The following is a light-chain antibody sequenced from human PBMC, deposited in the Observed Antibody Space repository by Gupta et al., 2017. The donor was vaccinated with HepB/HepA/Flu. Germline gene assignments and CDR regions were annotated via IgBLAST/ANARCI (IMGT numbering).Light chain of an antibody. CDR1: KLGDKY. V-gene: IGLV3-1*01. J-gene: IGLJ2*01. CDR2: QDT. CDR3: QAWDSGTVV. Sequence: SHELTQPPSVSVSPGQTATITCSGDKLGDKYASWYQQKPGQSPVLVIFQDTKRPSGIPERFSGSNSGKTANLTISGTQAMDEADYYCQAWDSGTVVFGGGTKLTVL.